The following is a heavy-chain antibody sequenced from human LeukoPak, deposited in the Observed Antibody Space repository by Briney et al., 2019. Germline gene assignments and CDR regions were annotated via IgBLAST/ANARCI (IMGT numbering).Heavy chain of an antibody. Sequence: GGSLRLSCAASGFTFSSYWMSWVRQAPGRGLEWVASIKQDGSEKYYVDSVKGRFTISRDNAKNSLYLQMNSLRAEDTAVYYCAELGITMIGGVWGKGTTVTISS. CDR2: IKQDGSEK. CDR1: GFTFSSYW. V-gene: IGHV3-7*01. CDR3: AELGITMIGGV. J-gene: IGHJ6*04. D-gene: IGHD3-10*02.